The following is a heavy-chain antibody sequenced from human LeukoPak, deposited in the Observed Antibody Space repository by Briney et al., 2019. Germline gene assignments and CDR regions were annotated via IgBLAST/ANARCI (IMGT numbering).Heavy chain of an antibody. Sequence: SETLSLTCAVYGGSFSGYYWSWIRQPPGKGLEWIGEINHSGSTNYNPSLKSRVTISVDTSKNQFSLKLSSVTAADRAVYYCARARRDGQTLLDYWGQGTVVPVSS. CDR1: GGSFSGYY. CDR3: ARARRDGQTLLDY. D-gene: IGHD5-24*01. V-gene: IGHV4-34*01. J-gene: IGHJ4*02. CDR2: INHSGST.